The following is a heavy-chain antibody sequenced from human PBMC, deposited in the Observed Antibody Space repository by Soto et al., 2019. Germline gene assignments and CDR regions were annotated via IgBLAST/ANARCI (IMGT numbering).Heavy chain of an antibody. Sequence: PSETLSLTCTVSGGSISSYYWSWIRQPPGKGLEWIGYIYYSGSTNYNPSLKSRVTISVDTSKYQFSLKLSSVTAADTAVYYCARGPNYDYVWGSYRSSFDNWGQGTLVTVSS. CDR2: IYYSGST. J-gene: IGHJ4*02. CDR1: GGSISSYY. CDR3: ARGPNYDYVWGSYRSSFDN. D-gene: IGHD3-16*02. V-gene: IGHV4-59*01.